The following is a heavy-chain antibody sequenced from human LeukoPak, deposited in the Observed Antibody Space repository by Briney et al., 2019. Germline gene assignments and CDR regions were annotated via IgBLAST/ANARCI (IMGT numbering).Heavy chain of an antibody. Sequence: PSETLSLTCTVSGFSISSYYWSWVRQPPGKGLEWIGYIYYSGSTNYNPSLKSRVTISVDTSKNQFSLKLSSVTAADTAVYYCARGISGSYPAGFDYWGQGTLVTVSS. CDR3: ARGISGSYPAGFDY. J-gene: IGHJ4*02. CDR1: GFSISSYY. D-gene: IGHD1-26*01. CDR2: IYYSGST. V-gene: IGHV4-59*01.